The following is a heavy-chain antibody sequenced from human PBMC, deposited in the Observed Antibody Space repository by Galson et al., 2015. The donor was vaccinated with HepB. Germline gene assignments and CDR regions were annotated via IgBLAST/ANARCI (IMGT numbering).Heavy chain of an antibody. J-gene: IGHJ4*02. D-gene: IGHD6-19*01. Sequence: SLRLSCAASGFTLSDYAMNWVRQAPGKGLEWVSTVTGSGVTTYYADSMKGRFTISRDNSRNTLFLQMNSLRADDTAIYFCAKVFPEKVDGWYRQALYYFDSWGQGTRVTVSS. CDR1: GFTLSDYA. CDR3: AKVFPEKVDGWYRQALYYFDS. V-gene: IGHV3-23*01. CDR2: VTGSGVTT.